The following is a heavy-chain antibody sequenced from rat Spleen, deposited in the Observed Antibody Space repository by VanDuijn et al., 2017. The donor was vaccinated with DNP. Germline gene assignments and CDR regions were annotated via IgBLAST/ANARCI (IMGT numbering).Heavy chain of an antibody. CDR2: ISYEGSST. Sequence: EVQLVESGGGLVQPGRSLKLSCAASGFTFSNYGMAWVRQAPTKGLEWVASISYEGSSTYYRESVKGRFTISRDHAKSTLYLQMDSLRSEDTATFYCARGSTSLYWYFDFWGPGTMVTVSS. J-gene: IGHJ1*01. V-gene: IGHV5-29*01. CDR3: ARGSTSLYWYFDF. D-gene: IGHD3-1*01. CDR1: GFTFSNYG.